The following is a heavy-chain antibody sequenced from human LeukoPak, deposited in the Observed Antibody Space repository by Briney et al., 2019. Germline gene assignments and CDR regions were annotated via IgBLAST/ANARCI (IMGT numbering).Heavy chain of an antibody. Sequence: SGTLSLTCTVSGGSIRSSSYYWGWIRQPPGKGLEWIGSIYYSGSTYYNPSLKSRVTISVDTSKNQFSLGVSSVTAADTAVYYCATQAYYYYYMDVWGKGTTVTVPS. CDR2: IYYSGST. CDR3: ATQAYYYYYMDV. CDR1: GGSIRSSSYY. V-gene: IGHV4-39*01. J-gene: IGHJ6*03.